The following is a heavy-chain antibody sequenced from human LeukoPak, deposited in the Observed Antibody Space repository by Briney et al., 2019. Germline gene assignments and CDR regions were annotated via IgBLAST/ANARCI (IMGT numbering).Heavy chain of an antibody. CDR3: ARDGCSGGGCYFDY. V-gene: IGHV4-59*01. Sequence: PSETLSLTCTVSGGSISSYYWSWIRQPPGKGLEWIGYISYSGGTNFNPSLKSRVTMSVDTSKNQFSLKLSSVTAADTAVYYCARDGCSGGGCYFDYWGQGTRVTVSS. CDR2: ISYSGGT. J-gene: IGHJ4*02. D-gene: IGHD2-15*01. CDR1: GGSISSYY.